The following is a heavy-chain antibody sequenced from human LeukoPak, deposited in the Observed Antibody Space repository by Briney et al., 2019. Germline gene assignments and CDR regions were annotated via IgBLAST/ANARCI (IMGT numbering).Heavy chain of an antibody. Sequence: GGSLRLSCAASGLTFSSYAMHWVRQAPGKGLEWVAVISYDGSNKYYADSVKGRFTISRDNSKNTLYLQMNSLRAEDTAVYYCARGATYYDIFYYYYMDVWGKGTTVTVSS. CDR1: GLTFSSYA. CDR2: ISYDGSNK. V-gene: IGHV3-30*01. J-gene: IGHJ6*03. CDR3: ARGATYYDIFYYYYMDV. D-gene: IGHD3-9*01.